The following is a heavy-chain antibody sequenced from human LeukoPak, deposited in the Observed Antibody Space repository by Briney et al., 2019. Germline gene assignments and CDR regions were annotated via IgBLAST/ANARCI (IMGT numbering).Heavy chain of an antibody. CDR1: GFTFSSYW. J-gene: IGHJ6*04. D-gene: IGHD3-16*01. CDR2: IKQDGSEK. V-gene: IGHV3-7*03. Sequence: GGSLRLSCAASGFTFSSYWMSWVRQAPGKGLEWVANIKQDGSEKYYVDSVKGRFTISRDNAKNSLYLQMNSLRAEDTAVYYCARDIMDEVLLSYGMDVWGKGTTVTVSS. CDR3: ARDIMDEVLLSYGMDV.